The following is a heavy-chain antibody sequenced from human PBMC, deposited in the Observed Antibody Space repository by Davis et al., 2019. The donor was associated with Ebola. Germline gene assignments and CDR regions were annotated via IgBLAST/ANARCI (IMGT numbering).Heavy chain of an antibody. CDR2: INPNSGGT. D-gene: IGHD5-24*01. J-gene: IGHJ3*02. CDR3: ARDTGWLQPDAFDI. Sequence: ASVKVSCKASGCTFTSYYMHWVRQAPGQGLEWMGWINPNSGGTNYAQKFQGRVTMTRDTSISTAYMELSRLRSDDTAVYYCARDTGWLQPDAFDIWGQGTMVTVSS. V-gene: IGHV1-2*02. CDR1: GCTFTSYY.